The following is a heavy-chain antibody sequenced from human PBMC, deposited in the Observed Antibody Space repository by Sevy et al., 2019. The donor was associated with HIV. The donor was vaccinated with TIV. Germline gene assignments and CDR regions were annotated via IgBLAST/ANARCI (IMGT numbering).Heavy chain of an antibody. Sequence: GGSLRLSCAASGFTFSDYYINWIRQAPGKGLEGVSYISSSGSTIYYTDSVKGRFTISRDNAKNSLYLQMNSLRVEDTAVYYCAREDIADRHFDYWGQGTLVTVSS. D-gene: IGHD6-6*01. CDR2: ISSSGSTI. J-gene: IGHJ4*02. V-gene: IGHV3-11*01. CDR3: AREDIADRHFDY. CDR1: GFTFSDYY.